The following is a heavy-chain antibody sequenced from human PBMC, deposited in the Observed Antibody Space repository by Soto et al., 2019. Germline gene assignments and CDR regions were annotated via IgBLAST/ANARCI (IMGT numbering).Heavy chain of an antibody. CDR3: AKEGSYMGGAFDI. V-gene: IGHV3-23*01. CDR1: GISFSTYA. D-gene: IGHD3-16*01. Sequence: EVQLLESWGDLVQTGGSQRLSCTPPGISFSTYAMSLVRHAPGKGLAWLSGISGSGRNTYYAASVKGRFTISRDSSKNTLEMQLNSLGAEDTAVYYCAKEGSYMGGAFDILCPGAMCTFSS. CDR2: ISGSGRNT. J-gene: IGHJ3*02.